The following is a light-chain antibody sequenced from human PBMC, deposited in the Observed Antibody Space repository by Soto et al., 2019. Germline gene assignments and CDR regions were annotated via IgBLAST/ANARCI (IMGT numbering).Light chain of an antibody. Sequence: TVLTQSPATLSLSPGERATLSCKASQSIGNSLGWFQQKPGQAPRLLIDDAFNRATGIPARFTRSGSGSDFTLTISSLEPEDFGVYYCRQRYNWPLTFGGGTKVEIK. CDR3: RQRYNWPLT. J-gene: IGKJ4*01. V-gene: IGKV3-11*01. CDR2: DAF. CDR1: QSIGNS.